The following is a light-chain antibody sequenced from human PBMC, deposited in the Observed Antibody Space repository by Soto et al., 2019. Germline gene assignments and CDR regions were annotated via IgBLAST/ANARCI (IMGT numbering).Light chain of an antibody. Sequence: EILMTQSPATLSVSPGERATLSCRASQSLNRSLAWYQQKPGQAPRRIIYGASTRASGVPARFSGSRSGREFTPLISSLQAQDFAVYYCQQYNDWPPAFTFGPGTKVDL. CDR1: QSLNRS. V-gene: IGKV3D-15*01. CDR2: GAS. CDR3: QQYNDWPPAFT. J-gene: IGKJ3*01.